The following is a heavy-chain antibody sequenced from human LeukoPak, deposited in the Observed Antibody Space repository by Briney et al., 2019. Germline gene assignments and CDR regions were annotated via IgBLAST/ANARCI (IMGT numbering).Heavy chain of an antibody. CDR1: GGSISSHY. CDR2: IYYSGST. Sequence: SETLSLTCTVSGGSISSHYWSWIRQPPGKGLEWIGYIYYSGSTNHNPSLKSRVTISVDTSKNQFSLKLSSVTAADTAVYYCARAQDTAMVTWGQGTLVTVSS. V-gene: IGHV4-59*11. D-gene: IGHD5-18*01. CDR3: ARAQDTAMVT. J-gene: IGHJ5*02.